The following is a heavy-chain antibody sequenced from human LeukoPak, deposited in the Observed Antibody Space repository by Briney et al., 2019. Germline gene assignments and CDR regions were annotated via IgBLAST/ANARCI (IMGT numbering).Heavy chain of an antibody. CDR3: ARGTALPGVDY. J-gene: IGHJ4*02. CDR1: GFIFSSHA. V-gene: IGHV3-30-3*01. D-gene: IGHD3-10*01. CDR2: ISKDGSKT. Sequence: GGSLRLSCAASGFIFSSHAMHWVRQAPGKGLEWVAAISKDGSKTYYAESVEGRFTISRDQSKNTLDLQMNSLGAEDTAVYYCARGTALPGVDYWGQGTLVIVSS.